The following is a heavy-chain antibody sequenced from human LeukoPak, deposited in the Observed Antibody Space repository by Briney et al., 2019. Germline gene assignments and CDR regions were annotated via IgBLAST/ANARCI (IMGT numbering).Heavy chain of an antibody. CDR3: VRDPHNYDRSGYQDAFDI. CDR1: GFIFSSYG. D-gene: IGHD3-22*01. Sequence: SGGSLRLSCAASGFIFSSYGMHWVRQAPGKGLEWVAVISYDGSNKYYADSVKGRFTISRDNSKNTLYLQMNSLRAEDTAVYYCVRDPHNYDRSGYQDAFDIWGQGTMVTVSS. J-gene: IGHJ3*02. CDR2: ISYDGSNK. V-gene: IGHV3-30*03.